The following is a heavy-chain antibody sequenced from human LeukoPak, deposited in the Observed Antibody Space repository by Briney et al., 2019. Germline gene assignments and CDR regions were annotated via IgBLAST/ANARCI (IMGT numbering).Heavy chain of an antibody. D-gene: IGHD3-10*01. Sequence: GSLRLSCTASGFTFSSYAMSWVRQAPGKGLEWVSGISGSGGSTYYADSVKGRFAISRDNSKNTLYLQMNSLRAEDTAVYYCAKVSYHYYGSGSYVLDYWGQGTLVTVSS. CDR1: GFTFSSYA. J-gene: IGHJ4*02. CDR2: ISGSGGST. CDR3: AKVSYHYYGSGSYVLDY. V-gene: IGHV3-23*01.